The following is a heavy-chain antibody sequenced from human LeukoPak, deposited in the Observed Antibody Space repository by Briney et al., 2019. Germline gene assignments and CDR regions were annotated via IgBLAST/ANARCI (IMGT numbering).Heavy chain of an antibody. D-gene: IGHD3-22*01. CDR1: GFTFSSYS. Sequence: AGGSLRLSCAASGFTFSSYSMNWVRQAPGKGLEWVSSISSSSSYIYYADSVKGRFTISRDNAKNSLYLQMNSLRAEDTAVYYCARDRHRRHYYDSSLHPPLDYWGQGTLVTVSS. J-gene: IGHJ4*02. CDR3: ARDRHRRHYYDSSLHPPLDY. V-gene: IGHV3-21*04. CDR2: ISSSSSYI.